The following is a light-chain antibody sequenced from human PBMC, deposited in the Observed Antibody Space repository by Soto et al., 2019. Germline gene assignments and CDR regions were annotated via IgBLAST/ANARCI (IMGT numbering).Light chain of an antibody. V-gene: IGKV3-20*01. CDR1: QSVSRNY. J-gene: IGKJ3*01. CDR2: GAS. Sequence: ETVLTQSPGTLSLSPGATATLSCRASQSVSRNYLAWFQQKPGQAPRLLIYGASTRATGIPDRFSGSGSGTDFTLTISRLEPEDFAVYYCHHYRVSPIYTFGPGTKLDFK. CDR3: HHYRVSPIYT.